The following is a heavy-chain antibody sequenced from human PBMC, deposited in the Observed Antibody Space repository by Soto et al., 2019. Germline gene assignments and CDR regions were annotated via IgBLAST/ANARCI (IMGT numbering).Heavy chain of an antibody. Sequence: SETLSLTCAVSGGSISSGGYSWSWIRQPPGKGLEWIGYMYHSGSTYYNPSLKSRVTISIDRSKNQFSLKLSSVTAADTAVYYCARDAPPADYWGQGTLVTVSS. CDR3: ARDAPPADY. V-gene: IGHV4-30-2*01. CDR1: GGSISSGGYS. J-gene: IGHJ4*02. CDR2: MYHSGST.